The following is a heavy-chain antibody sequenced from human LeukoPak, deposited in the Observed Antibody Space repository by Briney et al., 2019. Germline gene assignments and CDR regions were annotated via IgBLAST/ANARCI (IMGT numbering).Heavy chain of an antibody. J-gene: IGHJ5*02. V-gene: IGHV4-30-4*02. D-gene: IGHD3-22*01. CDR1: GGSISSGDYY. CDR2: IYYSGST. Sequence: PSETLSLTCTVSGGSISSGDYYWIWIRQPPGKGLEWIGYIYYSGSTYYNPSLKSRVTISVDTSKNQFSLKLSSVTAADTAVYYCARDYYDSSGFDPWGQGTLVTVSS. CDR3: ARDYYDSSGFDP.